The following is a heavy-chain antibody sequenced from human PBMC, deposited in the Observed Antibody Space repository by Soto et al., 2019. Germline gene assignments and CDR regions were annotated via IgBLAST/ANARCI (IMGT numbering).Heavy chain of an antibody. CDR1: GFTFNHNA. D-gene: IGHD6-13*01. Sequence: QVQLVESGGGVVQPGRSLRLSCAASGFTFNHNAMHWVRQAAGKGLEWVAHIWYDGSEKYYTDSVKGRFTISRDNYKNTVFLQTDSLRVEDTAVYYCAIDGQQQAPYALDVWGQGTTVIVSS. V-gene: IGHV3-33*03. J-gene: IGHJ6*02. CDR3: AIDGQQQAPYALDV. CDR2: IWYDGSEK.